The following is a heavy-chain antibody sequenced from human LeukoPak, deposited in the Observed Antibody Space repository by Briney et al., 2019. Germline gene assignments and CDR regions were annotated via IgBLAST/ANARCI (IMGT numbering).Heavy chain of an antibody. J-gene: IGHJ5*02. Sequence: PSETLSLTCTVSGGSISSYYWSWIRQPAGKGLEWIGRIYTSGSTNYNPSLKSRVTMSVDTSKNQFSLKLSSVTAADTAVYYCARDSPGIAVSAEMSWFDPWGQGTLVTVSS. V-gene: IGHV4-4*07. CDR1: GGSISSYY. CDR3: ARDSPGIAVSAEMSWFDP. CDR2: IYTSGST. D-gene: IGHD6-19*01.